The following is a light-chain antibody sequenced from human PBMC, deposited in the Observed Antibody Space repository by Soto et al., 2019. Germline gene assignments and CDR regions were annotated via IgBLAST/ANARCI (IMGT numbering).Light chain of an antibody. V-gene: IGLV1-47*02. CDR1: DSNIGSNS. J-gene: IGLJ1*01. CDR3: AAWDASLSACV. Sequence: GTAGQVVTISCSGGDSNIGSNSVYWYQHLPRMAPKLLIYYNNQRPSGVPDRFSGSRSGTSASLAIVGLRSEDEAVYYCAAWDASLSACVFGNGTKVTV. CDR2: YNN.